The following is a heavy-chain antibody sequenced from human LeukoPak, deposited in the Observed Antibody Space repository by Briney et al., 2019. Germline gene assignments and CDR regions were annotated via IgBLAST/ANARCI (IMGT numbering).Heavy chain of an antibody. CDR3: ARDPDYGDYVILDY. CDR1: GFTFSSYA. CDR2: ISYDGSNK. Sequence: PGGSLRLSCAASGFTFSSYAKHWVRQAPGKGLEWVAVISYDGSNKYYADSVKGRFTISRDNSKNTLYLQMNSLRAEDTAVYYCARDPDYGDYVILDYWGQGTLVTVSS. J-gene: IGHJ4*02. V-gene: IGHV3-30*04. D-gene: IGHD4-17*01.